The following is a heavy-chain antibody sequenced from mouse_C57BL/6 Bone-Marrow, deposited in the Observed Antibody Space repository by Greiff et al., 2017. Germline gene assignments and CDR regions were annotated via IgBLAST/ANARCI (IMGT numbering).Heavy chain of an antibody. J-gene: IGHJ2*01. CDR1: GYTFTSYG. CDR2: IYPKSGNT. D-gene: IGHD2-3*01. V-gene: IGHV1-81*01. CDR3: ARSDGYYGY. Sequence: VKLMESGAELARPGASVKLSCKASGYTFTSYGISWVKQRTGQGLEWIGEIYPKSGNTYYNANFKGKATLTADKSSSTAYMELRSLTSEDSAVYFCARSDGYYGYWGQGTTLTVSS.